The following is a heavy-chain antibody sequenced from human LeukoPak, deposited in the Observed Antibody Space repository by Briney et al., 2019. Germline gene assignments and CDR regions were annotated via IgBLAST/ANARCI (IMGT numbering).Heavy chain of an antibody. CDR3: ARLLSTMIVVAYPDY. V-gene: IGHV4-39*01. D-gene: IGHD3-22*01. J-gene: IGHJ4*02. CDR2: IYHTGST. Sequence: SETLSLTCTVSDGSITGSYYYWGWIRQPPGKALEWIGSIYHTGSTYYNPSLKSRVTISVDTSKKQFSLKLRAVTPADTAVYYCARLLSTMIVVAYPDYWGQGTLVTVSS. CDR1: DGSITGSYYY.